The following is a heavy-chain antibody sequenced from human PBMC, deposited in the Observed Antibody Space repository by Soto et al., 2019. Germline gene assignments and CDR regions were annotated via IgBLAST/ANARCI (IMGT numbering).Heavy chain of an antibody. CDR3: ARLRRDWGDAFDL. CDR2: IIPVFDKA. Sequence: QVQLVQSGADVKKPGSSVKVSCKTSGGSFGSSAISWVRQAPAPGLEWMGEIIPVFDKANYAQNFQGRLTITADELTGTVFMALSSLRSEDTAVYFCARLRRDWGDAFDLWGLGTFVTVSS. V-gene: IGHV1-69*01. J-gene: IGHJ3*01. D-gene: IGHD3-16*01. CDR1: GGSFGSSA.